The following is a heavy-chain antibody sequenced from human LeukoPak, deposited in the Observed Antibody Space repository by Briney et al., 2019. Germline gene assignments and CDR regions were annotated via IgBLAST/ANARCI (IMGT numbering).Heavy chain of an antibody. V-gene: IGHV1-8*01. D-gene: IGHD6-13*01. J-gene: IGHJ4*02. CDR1: GYTFTSYH. CDR2: MSPNSGDT. CDR3: ARGVAAGYDY. Sequence: GASVKVSCKASGYTFTSYHINWVRQATGQGLEWMGWMSPNSGDTGFAQKFQGRVTMTRNTSITTAYMELSSLRSDDTAIYYCARGVAAGYDYRGQGTLVTVSS.